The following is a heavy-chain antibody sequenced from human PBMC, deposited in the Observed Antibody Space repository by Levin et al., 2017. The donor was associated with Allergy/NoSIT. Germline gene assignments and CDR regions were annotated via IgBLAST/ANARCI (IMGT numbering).Heavy chain of an antibody. V-gene: IGHV3-30*18. Sequence: GGSLRLSCAASGFTFSSYGMHWVRQAPGKGLEWVAVISYDGSNKYYADSVKGRFTISRDNSKNTLYLQMNSLRAEDTAVYYCAKAQNRITMVRGGFDYWGQGTLVTVSS. CDR2: ISYDGSNK. CDR1: GFTFSSYG. D-gene: IGHD3-10*01. CDR3: AKAQNRITMVRGGFDY. J-gene: IGHJ4*02.